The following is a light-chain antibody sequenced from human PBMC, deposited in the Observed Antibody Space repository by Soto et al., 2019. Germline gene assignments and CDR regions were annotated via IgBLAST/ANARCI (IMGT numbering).Light chain of an antibody. CDR1: QDSSNY. V-gene: IGKV1-33*01. CDR2: DAS. J-gene: IGKJ4*01. CDR3: QQFDNLPLT. Sequence: DIQMTQSPSSRSAAVGDRVTITCQASQDSSNYLNWYQQKAGKAPKILIYDASVLEAGVPSRFSGGGSGTHFTLTISSLQAEDVATYYCQQFDNLPLTFGGGTKVEIK.